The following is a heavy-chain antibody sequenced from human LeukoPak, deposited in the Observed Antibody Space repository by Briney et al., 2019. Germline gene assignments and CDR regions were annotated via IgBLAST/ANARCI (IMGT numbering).Heavy chain of an antibody. CDR1: GGTFSTYA. Sequence: SVKVSCKASGGTFSTYAISWVRQAPGQGLEWMGGIIPMFGTANHAQKFQGRVTVTADESTSTAYMELSTLRSEDTAVYYCAREFLGYYMDVWGKGTTVTVSS. V-gene: IGHV1-69*13. J-gene: IGHJ6*03. CDR2: IIPMFGTA. D-gene: IGHD3-3*01. CDR3: AREFLGYYMDV.